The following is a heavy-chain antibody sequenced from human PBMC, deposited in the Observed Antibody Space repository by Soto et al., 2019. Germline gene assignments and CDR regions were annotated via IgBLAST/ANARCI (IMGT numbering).Heavy chain of an antibody. D-gene: IGHD4-4*01. CDR2: IKHDGSEK. CDR3: ARDTVTLDY. CDR1: GFTFSSYW. J-gene: IGHJ4*02. V-gene: IGHV3-7*03. Sequence: EVQLVESGGGLVQPGGSLRLSCAASGFTFSSYWMSWVRQAPGKGLEWVANIKHDGSEKYYVDSVKGQFTISRDNAKNSQYLQMNSLRAEDTAVYYCARDTVTLDYWGQGTLLTVSS.